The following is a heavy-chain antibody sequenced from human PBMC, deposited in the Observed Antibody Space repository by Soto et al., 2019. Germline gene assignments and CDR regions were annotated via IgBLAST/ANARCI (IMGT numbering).Heavy chain of an antibody. CDR3: ARDRLDYYDSSGYWDFQH. CDR1: GFTFSSYA. Sequence: GGSLRLSCAASGFTFSSYAMHWVRQAPGKGLEWVAVISHDGSNKYYADSVKGRFTISRDNSKNTLYLQMNSLRAEDTAVYYCARDRLDYYDSSGYWDFQHWGQGT. J-gene: IGHJ1*01. D-gene: IGHD3-22*01. CDR2: ISHDGSNK. V-gene: IGHV3-30-3*01.